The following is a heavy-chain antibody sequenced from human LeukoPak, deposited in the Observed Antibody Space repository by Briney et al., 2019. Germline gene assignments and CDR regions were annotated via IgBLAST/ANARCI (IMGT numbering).Heavy chain of an antibody. CDR1: GFTLSSYC. D-gene: IGHD2-15*01. CDR2: IWYDGSNK. Sequence: GSLRLSCAASGFTLSSYCMQWVRQAPGQGLEWGAVIWYDGSNKYYADSVKGRFTISRDNSKNTLYLQMNSLRAEDTAVYYCARDFFGSGGSCYFDYWGQGTLVTVSS. J-gene: IGHJ4*02. CDR3: ARDFFGSGGSCYFDY. V-gene: IGHV3-33*01.